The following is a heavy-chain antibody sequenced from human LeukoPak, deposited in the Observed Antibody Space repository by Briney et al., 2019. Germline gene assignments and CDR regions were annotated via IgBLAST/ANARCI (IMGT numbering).Heavy chain of an antibody. Sequence: SVKVSCKASGGTFSSYAISWVRQAPGQGLEWMGGIIPIFGTANYAQKFQGRVTITTDESTSTAYMELSSLRSEDTAVYYCAREGRTRGLFDYWGQGTLVTVSS. V-gene: IGHV1-69*05. CDR3: AREGRTRGLFDY. CDR2: IIPIFGTA. D-gene: IGHD3-10*01. CDR1: GGTFSSYA. J-gene: IGHJ4*02.